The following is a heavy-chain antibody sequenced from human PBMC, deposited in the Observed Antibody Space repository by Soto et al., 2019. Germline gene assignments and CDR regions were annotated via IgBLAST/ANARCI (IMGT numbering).Heavy chain of an antibody. CDR1: GGSVRDGSYY. CDR3: AGYNWNYYFDP. D-gene: IGHD1-7*01. V-gene: IGHV4-61*01. CDR2: IYHSGST. Sequence: SETLSLTCTVSGGSVRDGSYYWAWLRQPPGKGLEWIGHIYHSGSTIYNPSLKSRVTISIDTSKSQFSLNLNSMTAADTAVYYCAGYNWNYYFDPWGQGTLVTVPQ. J-gene: IGHJ5*02.